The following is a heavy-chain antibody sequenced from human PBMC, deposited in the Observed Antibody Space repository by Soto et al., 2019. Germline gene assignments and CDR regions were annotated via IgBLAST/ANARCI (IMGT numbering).Heavy chain of an antibody. CDR2: IIPAYVTP. J-gene: IGHJ4*02. V-gene: IGHV1-69*01. CDR1: GYTFSSYG. Sequence: QVQVVQSGSEVRKPGSSVKVSCKTSGYTFSSYGVNWVRQAPGQGLEWLGEIIPAYVTPFYAQRFQGRVTILADDYPRQVYMERKAPRSDDTAVYYLAGGGATGGASPGDKSGSPYLDYWAQGTLSPSPQ. CDR3: AGGGATGGASPGDKSGSPYLDY. D-gene: IGHD1-26*01.